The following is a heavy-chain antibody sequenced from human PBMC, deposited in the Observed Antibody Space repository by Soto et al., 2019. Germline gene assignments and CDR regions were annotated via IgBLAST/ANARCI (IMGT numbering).Heavy chain of an antibody. CDR3: TADIVLAAAGLFDY. CDR2: IKSKTDGGTT. J-gene: IGHJ4*02. V-gene: IGHV3-15*01. Sequence: EVQLVESGGGLVKPGGSLRLSCAASGFTFSNAWMSWVRQAPGKGLEWVGRIKSKTDGGTTDYAAPVKGRFTISRDDSKNTLYLQMNSLKTEDTAVYYCTADIVLAAAGLFDYWGQGTLVTVSS. D-gene: IGHD6-13*01. CDR1: GFTFSNAW.